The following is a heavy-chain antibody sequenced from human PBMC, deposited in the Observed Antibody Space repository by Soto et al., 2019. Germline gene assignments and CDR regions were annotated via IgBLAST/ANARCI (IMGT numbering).Heavy chain of an antibody. Sequence: QVQLQESGPGLVKPSETLSLTCTVSGGSISSYYWSWIRQPPGKGLEWIGYIYYSGITNYNPSLKSRVTISVDTSKNQFSLKLSSVTAADTAVYYCARDRGAAAGWKLFDYWGQGTLVTVSS. CDR2: IYYSGIT. D-gene: IGHD6-13*01. J-gene: IGHJ4*02. CDR1: GGSISSYY. CDR3: ARDRGAAAGWKLFDY. V-gene: IGHV4-59*01.